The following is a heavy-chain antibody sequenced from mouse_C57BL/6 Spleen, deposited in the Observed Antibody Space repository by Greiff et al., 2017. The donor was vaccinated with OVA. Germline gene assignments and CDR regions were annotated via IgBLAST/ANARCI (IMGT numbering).Heavy chain of an antibody. CDR3: ARGFITTVVGYFDV. CDR2: INPNNGGT. Sequence: VQLQQSGPELVKPGASVKISCKASGYTFTDYYMNWVKQSPGQSLEWIGDINPNNGGTSYNQKFKGKATLTVDKSSSTAYMELRSLTSEDSAVYYCARGFITTVVGYFDVWGTGTTVTVSS. CDR1: GYTFTDYY. V-gene: IGHV1-26*01. D-gene: IGHD1-1*01. J-gene: IGHJ1*03.